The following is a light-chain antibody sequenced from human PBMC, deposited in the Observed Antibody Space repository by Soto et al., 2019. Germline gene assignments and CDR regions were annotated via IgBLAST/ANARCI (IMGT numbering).Light chain of an antibody. CDR2: SNN. Sequence: QSVLTQPPSASGTPGQRVTISCSGSSSNIGSNYVYWYQQLPGTAPKLLIYSNNQRPSGVPDRFSGSKSGTSASLAISGLRSEDEADYYCAAWDDSLSVVFGGGTKLPS. V-gene: IGLV1-47*02. J-gene: IGLJ2*01. CDR3: AAWDDSLSVV. CDR1: SSNIGSNY.